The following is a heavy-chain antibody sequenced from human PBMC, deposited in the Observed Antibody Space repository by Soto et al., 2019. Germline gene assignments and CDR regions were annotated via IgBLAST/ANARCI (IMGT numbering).Heavy chain of an antibody. CDR2: ISAYNGNT. D-gene: IGHD2-2*01. CDR3: ARDIEPAGTSFYYYYGMDV. CDR1: GYTFTSYG. J-gene: IGHJ6*02. Sequence: ASVKVSCKASGYTFTSYGISWVRQAPGQGLEWMGWISAYNGNTNYAQKLQGRVTMTTDTSTSTAYMELRSLRSDDTAVYYCARDIEPAGTSFYYYYGMDVWGQGTTVTVSS. V-gene: IGHV1-18*01.